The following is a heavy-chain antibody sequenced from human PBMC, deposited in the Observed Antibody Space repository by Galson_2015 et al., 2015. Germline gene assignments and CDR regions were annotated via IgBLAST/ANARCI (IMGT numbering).Heavy chain of an antibody. CDR2: INPSGGST. CDR1: GYTFTSYY. Sequence: SVKVSCQASGYTFTSYYIHWVRQAPGQGLEWMGIINPSGGSTSYAQKFQGRVTMTRDTSTSTVYMELSSLRSEDTAVYYCARALLSSTDAFDIWGQGTMVTVSS. D-gene: IGHD2-2*01. V-gene: IGHV1-46*01. CDR3: ARALLSSTDAFDI. J-gene: IGHJ3*02.